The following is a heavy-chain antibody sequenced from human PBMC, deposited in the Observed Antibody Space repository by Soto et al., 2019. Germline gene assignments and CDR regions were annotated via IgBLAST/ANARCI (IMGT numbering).Heavy chain of an antibody. D-gene: IGHD2-21*01. Sequence: EVHLVESGGGLVQPGGSLTLSCAASGFTFSISWMNWVRQAPGKGLEWVANLKGDGSEKYYVDSVKGRFTLSRDNAKNALDLQMNSLRAEDTAVYYCAAGFPPAFWGQGTLGTVSS. J-gene: IGHJ4*02. CDR1: GFTFSISW. V-gene: IGHV3-7*01. CDR2: LKGDGSEK. CDR3: AAGFPPAF.